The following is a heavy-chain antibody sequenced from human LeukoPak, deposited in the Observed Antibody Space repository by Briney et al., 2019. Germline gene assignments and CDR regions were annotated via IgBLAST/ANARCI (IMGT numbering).Heavy chain of an antibody. CDR1: GGSISSYY. Sequence: SETLSLTCTVSGGSISSYYWSWIRQPPGKGLEWIGYIYTSGSTNYNPSLKSRVTISVDTSKNQFSLKLSSVTAADTAVYYCARLRVDYYYYYMDVWGKGTTVTVSS. J-gene: IGHJ6*03. V-gene: IGHV4-4*09. CDR2: IYTSGST. CDR3: ARLRVDYYYYYMDV.